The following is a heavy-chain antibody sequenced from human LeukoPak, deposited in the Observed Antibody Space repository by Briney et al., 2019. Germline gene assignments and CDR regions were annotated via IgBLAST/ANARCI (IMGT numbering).Heavy chain of an antibody. CDR2: ISYDGSNK. CDR1: GFTFSSYG. Sequence: GRPLRLSCAASGFTFSSYGMHWDRQAPGKGLEWVAVISYDGSNKYYADSVKGRFTISRDNSKNTLYLQMNSLRAEDTAVYYYAKDLPIQLWPSSFYFDYWGQGTLVPVTS. J-gene: IGHJ4*02. CDR3: AKDLPIQLWPSSFYFDY. D-gene: IGHD5-18*01. V-gene: IGHV3-30*18.